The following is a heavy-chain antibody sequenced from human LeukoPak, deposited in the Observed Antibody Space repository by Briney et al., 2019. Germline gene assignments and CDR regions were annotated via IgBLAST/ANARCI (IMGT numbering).Heavy chain of an antibody. CDR3: VREKDGGTYDY. CDR1: GYTFTSYY. D-gene: IGHD3-16*01. V-gene: IGHV1-46*01. J-gene: IGHJ4*01. CDR2: FKPNTRSA. Sequence: RASVTVSFTASGYTFTSYYVHWVRQAPGQGLEWLGTFKPNTRSAHPGLGFRDRVSMTGDMSTSTVFVELNSLRSEDTAVYYRVREKDGGTYDYWGQGTLVTVST.